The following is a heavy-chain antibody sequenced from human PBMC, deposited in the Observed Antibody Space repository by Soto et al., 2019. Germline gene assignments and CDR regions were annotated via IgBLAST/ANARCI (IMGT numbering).Heavy chain of an antibody. D-gene: IGHD1-20*01. J-gene: IGHJ6*02. V-gene: IGHV1-18*01. CDR3: ARDLPLRLYNWNHNYYYYGMDV. CDR2: ISAYNGNT. Sequence: GASVKVSCKASGYTFTSYGISWVRQAPGQGLEWMGWISAYNGNTNYAQKLQGRVTMTTDTSTSTAYMELRSLRSDDTAVYYCARDLPLRLYNWNHNYYYYGMDVWGQGTTVTVSS. CDR1: GYTFTSYG.